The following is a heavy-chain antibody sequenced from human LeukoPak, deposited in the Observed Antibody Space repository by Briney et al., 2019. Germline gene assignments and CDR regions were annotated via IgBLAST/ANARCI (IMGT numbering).Heavy chain of an antibody. CDR3: TREYSSGRPFDF. CDR1: GFTFSASA. D-gene: IGHD6-19*01. V-gene: IGHV3-73*01. CDR2: IRSKADTYTT. J-gene: IGHJ4*02. Sequence: GESLKLSCAASGFTFSASAVHWVRRASGKGLEWVGRIRSKADTYTTSYAASVKGRFTISRDDSKNTAFLQLNSLKTEDTAVYYCTREYSSGRPFDFWGQGTLVTVSS.